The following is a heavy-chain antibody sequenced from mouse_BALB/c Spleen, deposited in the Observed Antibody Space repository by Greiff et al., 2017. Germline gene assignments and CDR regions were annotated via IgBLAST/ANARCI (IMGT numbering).Heavy chain of an antibody. CDR2: ISSGGGST. CDR1: GFAFSSYD. D-gene: IGHD2-1*01. Sequence: EVMLVESGGGLVKPGGSLKLSCAASGFAFSSYDMSWVRQTPEKRLEWVAYISSGGGSTYYPDTVKGRFTISRDNAKNTLYLQMSSLKSEDTAMYYCARHDGNPSYAMDYWGQGTSVTVSS. J-gene: IGHJ4*01. V-gene: IGHV5-12-1*01. CDR3: ARHDGNPSYAMDY.